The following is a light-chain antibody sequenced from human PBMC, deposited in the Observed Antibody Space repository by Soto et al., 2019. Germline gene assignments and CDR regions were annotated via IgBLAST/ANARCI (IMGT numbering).Light chain of an antibody. CDR2: SNN. CDR3: AAWDDSLNGYV. V-gene: IGLV1-44*01. Sequence: SVLTQPRAASGTPGQRVTISCSGSSYNIGSNTVNWYQQLPGTAPKLLIYSNNQRPSGVPDRFSGSKSGTSASLAISGLQSEDEADYYCAAWDDSLNGYVFGTGTKVTVL. CDR1: SYNIGSNT. J-gene: IGLJ1*01.